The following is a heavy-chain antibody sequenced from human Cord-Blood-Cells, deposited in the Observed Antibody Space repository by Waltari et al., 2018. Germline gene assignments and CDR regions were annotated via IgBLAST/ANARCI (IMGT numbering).Heavy chain of an antibody. J-gene: IGHJ6*02. CDR3: ARAVAVADENYYGMDV. CDR1: GFTFSIYE. CDR2: ISNSGSTI. D-gene: IGHD6-19*01. Sequence: EVQLVESGGGLVQPGGSLRLSCAASGFTFSIYEMNWVRQAPGKGLEWVSYISNSGSTIYYADSVKGRFTISRDNAKNSLYLQMNSLRAEDTAVYYCARAVAVADENYYGMDVWGQGTTVTVSS. V-gene: IGHV3-48*03.